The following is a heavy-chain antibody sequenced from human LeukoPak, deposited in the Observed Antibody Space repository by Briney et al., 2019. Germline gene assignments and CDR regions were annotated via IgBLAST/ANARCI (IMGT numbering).Heavy chain of an antibody. V-gene: IGHV4-31*03. CDR1: GGSLSSGGYY. D-gene: IGHD3-10*01. J-gene: IGHJ3*02. CDR2: IYYSGST. CDR3: ARARANPTYGSGTNEAFDI. Sequence: PSQTLSLTCTVSGGSLSSGGYYWSWIRQHPGKGLEWVGYIYYSGSTYYNPSLKSRVTISVDTSKNQFSLKLSSVTAADTAVYYCARARANPTYGSGTNEAFDIWGQGTMVTVSS.